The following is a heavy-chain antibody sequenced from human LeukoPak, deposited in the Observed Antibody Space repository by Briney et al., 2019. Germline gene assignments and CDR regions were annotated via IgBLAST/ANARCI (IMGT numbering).Heavy chain of an antibody. CDR3: AREYPLTYYYYGMDV. Sequence: GGSLRLSCAASGFTFSSYSMNWVRQAPGKGLEWVSYISSSSSTIYYADSVKGRFTISRDNAKNSLYLQMNSLRAEDTAVYYCAREYPLTYYYYGMDVWGQGTTVTVSS. J-gene: IGHJ6*02. CDR2: ISSSSSTI. V-gene: IGHV3-48*04. CDR1: GFTFSSYS.